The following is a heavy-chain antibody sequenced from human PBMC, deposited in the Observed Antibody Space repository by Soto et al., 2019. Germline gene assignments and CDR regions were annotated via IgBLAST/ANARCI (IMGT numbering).Heavy chain of an antibody. J-gene: IGHJ4*02. CDR3: ARGLFSENSYSGGWYFFDQ. CDR1: AGSLSGGV. CDR2: ISHSGSS. Sequence: SETLSLPCAVSAGSLSGGVWTCCRHSPEKGLQWIGQISHSGSSYYNPSLKSRLTISLHTSSDRFSLELNSVTAADTAVYYCARGLFSENSYSGGWYFFDQWSQGTLVTVS. V-gene: IGHV4-34*01. D-gene: IGHD6-19*01.